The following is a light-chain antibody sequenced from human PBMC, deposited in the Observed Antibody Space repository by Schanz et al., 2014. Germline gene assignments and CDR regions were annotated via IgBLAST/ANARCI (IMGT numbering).Light chain of an antibody. CDR3: CSYAGSYLVV. CDR1: TSDVGSSDL. CDR2: EVT. Sequence: QSALTHPASVSGSPGQSITISCTGTTSDVGSSDLVSWYQQHPGKAPKLMIYEVTKRPSGVPDRFSGSKSGNTASLTISGLQSEDEADYYCCSYAGSYLVVFGGGTKLTVL. J-gene: IGLJ2*01. V-gene: IGLV2-23*02.